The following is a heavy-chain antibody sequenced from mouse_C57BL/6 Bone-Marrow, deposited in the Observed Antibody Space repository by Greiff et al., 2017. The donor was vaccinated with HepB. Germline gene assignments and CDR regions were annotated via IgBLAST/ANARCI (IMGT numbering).Heavy chain of an antibody. CDR1: GYTFTSYG. J-gene: IGHJ1*03. D-gene: IGHD1-1*01. CDR2: IYPRSGNT. Sequence: LQESGAELARPGASVKLSCKASGYTFTSYGISWVKQRTGQGLEWIGEIYPRSGNTYYNEKFKGKATLTADKSSSTAYMELRSLTSEDSAVYFCAKGSSYLYWYFDVWGTGTTVTVSS. V-gene: IGHV1-81*01. CDR3: AKGSSYLYWYFDV.